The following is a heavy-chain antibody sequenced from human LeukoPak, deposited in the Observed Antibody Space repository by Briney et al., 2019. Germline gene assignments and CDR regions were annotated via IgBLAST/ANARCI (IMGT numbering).Heavy chain of an antibody. CDR1: GFTFSSYA. V-gene: IGHV3-30-3*01. J-gene: IGHJ4*02. Sequence: GGSLRLSCAASGFTFSSYAMHWVRQAPGKGLEWVAVISYDGSNKYYADSVKGRFTISRDNSKNTLYLQMNSLRAEDTAVYYCARPTNELMVRGVPFDYWGQGTLVTVSS. CDR3: ARPTNELMVRGVPFDY. CDR2: ISYDGSNK. D-gene: IGHD3-10*01.